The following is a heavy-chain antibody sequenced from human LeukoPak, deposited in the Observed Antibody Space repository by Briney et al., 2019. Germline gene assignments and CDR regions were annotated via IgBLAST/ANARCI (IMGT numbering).Heavy chain of an antibody. Sequence: GGSLRLSCAASGFTFSSYAMSWVRQAPGKGLEWVSAISGSGGSTYYADSVKGRSTISRDNSKNTLYLQMNSLRAEDTAGYYCAKGGQWLVWHFDYWGQGTLVTVSS. CDR1: GFTFSSYA. CDR2: ISGSGGST. J-gene: IGHJ4*02. V-gene: IGHV3-23*01. D-gene: IGHD6-19*01. CDR3: AKGGQWLVWHFDY.